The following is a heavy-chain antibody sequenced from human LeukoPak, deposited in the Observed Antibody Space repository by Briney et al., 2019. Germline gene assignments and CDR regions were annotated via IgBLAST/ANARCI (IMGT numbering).Heavy chain of an antibody. Sequence: SVTVSFTASGGTFSSYAISWVRQAPGQGLEWMGGIIPIFGTANYAQKCQGRVTITTDESTSTAYMELSSLRSEDTAVYYCARTIAAADPVGYYYYYMDVWGKGTTVTVSS. CDR1: GGTFSSYA. J-gene: IGHJ6*03. V-gene: IGHV1-69*05. CDR2: IIPIFGTA. CDR3: ARTIAAADPVGYYYYYMDV. D-gene: IGHD6-13*01.